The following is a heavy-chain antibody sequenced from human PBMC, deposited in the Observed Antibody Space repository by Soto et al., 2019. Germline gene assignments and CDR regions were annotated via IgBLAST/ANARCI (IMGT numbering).Heavy chain of an antibody. CDR3: AKVDMDMKERLYYYGMDV. Sequence: GGSLRLSCAASGFTFSSYGMHWVRQAPGKGLEWVAVISYDGSNKYYADSVKGRFTISRDNSKNTLYLQMNSLRAEDTAAYYCAKVDMDMKERLYYYGMDVWGQGTTVTVSS. CDR2: ISYDGSNK. CDR1: GFTFSSYG. J-gene: IGHJ6*02. V-gene: IGHV3-30*18.